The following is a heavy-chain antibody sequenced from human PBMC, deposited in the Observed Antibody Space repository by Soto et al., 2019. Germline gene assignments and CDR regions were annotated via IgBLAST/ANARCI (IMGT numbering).Heavy chain of an antibody. CDR2: INHSGST. CDR1: GGSFSGYY. Sequence: PSETLSLTCAVYGGSFSGYYWSWIRQPPGKGLEWIGEINHSGSTNYNPSLKSRVTISVDTSKNQFSLKLSSVTAADAAVYYCARGGPPRSPWHARGWSDPWGQGTLVTVSS. V-gene: IGHV4-34*01. J-gene: IGHJ5*02. CDR3: ARGGPPRSPWHARGWSDP.